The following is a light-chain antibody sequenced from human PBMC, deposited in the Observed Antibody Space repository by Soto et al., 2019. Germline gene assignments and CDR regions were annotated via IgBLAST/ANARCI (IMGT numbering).Light chain of an antibody. CDR1: QSVATSQ. J-gene: IGKJ1*01. CDR2: GSS. V-gene: IGKV3-20*01. CDR3: QQFASSPRT. Sequence: EIVLTQSPGTLSLSPGEIATLFCRASQSVATSQLAWYQQKPGQAPRLLIGSSSRATGVPDRFIASGSGTDFTLTIRRLEPEDFAVYYCQQFASSPRTFGRGTTVEIK.